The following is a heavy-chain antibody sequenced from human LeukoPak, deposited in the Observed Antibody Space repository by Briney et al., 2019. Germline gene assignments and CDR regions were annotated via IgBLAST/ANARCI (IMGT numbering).Heavy chain of an antibody. CDR2: IYYSGST. CDR3: ARPLWFGESYYFDY. V-gene: IGHV4-39*01. D-gene: IGHD3-10*01. J-gene: IGHJ4*02. Sequence: SETLSLTCTVSGGSISSSSYYWGWIRQPPGKGLEWIGSIYYSGSTYYNPSLKSRVTISVDTSKNQFSLKLSSVTAADTAVYYCARPLWFGESYYFDYWGQGTLVTVS. CDR1: GGSISSSSYY.